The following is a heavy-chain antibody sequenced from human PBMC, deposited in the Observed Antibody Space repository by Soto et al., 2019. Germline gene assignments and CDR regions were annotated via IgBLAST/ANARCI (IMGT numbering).Heavy chain of an antibody. V-gene: IGHV1-3*01. D-gene: IGHD2-8*01. CDR3: ARASGSRMLDS. CDR2: INAGNGNT. Sequence: ASVKVSCKASGYTFTSYAMHWVRQAPGQRLEWMGWINAGNGNTEYSQKFQGRVTITRDTSASTAYMELSSLRSEDTAVYYCARASGSRMLDSWGRGTLVTVSS. J-gene: IGHJ4*02. CDR1: GYTFTSYA.